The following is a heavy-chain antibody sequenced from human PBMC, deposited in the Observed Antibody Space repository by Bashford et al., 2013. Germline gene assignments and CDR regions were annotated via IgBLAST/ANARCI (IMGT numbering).Heavy chain of an antibody. V-gene: IGHV4-4*07. CDR3: ARESGGSGELFWVFDY. Sequence: SETLSLTCTVSGGSISSYYWSWSPADARPGEGDVEVELGGIYTSGSTNYNPSLKSRVTMSVDTSKNQFSLKLSSVTAADTAVYYCARESGGSGELFWVFDYWGRGTLVTVSS. CDR1: GGSISSYY. D-gene: IGHD3-16*01. J-gene: IGHJ4*01. CDR2: IYTSGST.